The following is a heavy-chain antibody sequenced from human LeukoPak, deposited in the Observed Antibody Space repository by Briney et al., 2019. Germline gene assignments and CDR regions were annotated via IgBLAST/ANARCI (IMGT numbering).Heavy chain of an antibody. V-gene: IGHV3-11*04. CDR2: ISSSGSTI. CDR3: ARQQSYYYYMDV. Sequence: GGSLRLSCAASGFTFSDYYMSWIRQAPGKGLEWVSYISSSGSTIYYADSVKGRFTISRDNAKNLLYLQMNSLRAEDTAVYYCARQQSYYYYMDVWGKGTTVTVSS. J-gene: IGHJ6*03. D-gene: IGHD4-11*01. CDR1: GFTFSDYY.